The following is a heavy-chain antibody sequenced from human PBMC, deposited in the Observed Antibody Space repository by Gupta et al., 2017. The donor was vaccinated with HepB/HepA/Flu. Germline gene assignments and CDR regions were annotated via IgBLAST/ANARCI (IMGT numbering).Heavy chain of an antibody. D-gene: IGHD2-21*01. CDR3: ARDAYCGGDCSTQGGDDAFDI. CDR1: GYTFTSYD. Sequence: QVQLVQSGAEVKKPGASVKVSCKASGYTFTSYDINWVRQATGQGLEWMGWMNPNSGNTGYAQKFQGRVTITRNTSISTAYMELSSLRSEDTAVYYCARDAYCGGDCSTQGGDDAFDIWGQGTMVTVSS. J-gene: IGHJ3*02. V-gene: IGHV1-8*03. CDR2: MNPNSGNT.